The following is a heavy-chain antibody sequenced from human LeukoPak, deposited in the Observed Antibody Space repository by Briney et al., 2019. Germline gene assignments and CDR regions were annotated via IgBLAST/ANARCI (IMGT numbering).Heavy chain of an antibody. CDR2: ISAYNGNT. V-gene: IGHV1-18*01. J-gene: IGHJ1*01. D-gene: IGHD6-19*01. CDR3: ARGVAPGYSSGWYRDDAEYFQH. CDR1: GYTFTSYG. Sequence: ASVKVSCEASGYTFTSYGISWVRQAPGQGLEWMGWISAYNGNTNYAQKLQGRVTMTTDTSTSTAYMELRSLRSDDTAVYYCARGVAPGYSSGWYRDDAEYFQHWGQGTLVTVSS.